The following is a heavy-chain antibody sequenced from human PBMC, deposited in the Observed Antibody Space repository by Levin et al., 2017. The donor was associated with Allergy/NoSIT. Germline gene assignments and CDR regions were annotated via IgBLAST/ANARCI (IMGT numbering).Heavy chain of an antibody. CDR1: GYTFTSYY. Sequence: ASVKVSCKASGYTFTSYYMHWVRQAPGQGLEWMGIINPSGGSTSYAQKFQGRVTMTRDTSTSTVYMELSSLRSEDTAVYYCARVNGLGVVTASPYFDYWGQGTLVTVSS. V-gene: IGHV1-46*01. D-gene: IGHD2-21*02. J-gene: IGHJ4*02. CDR2: INPSGGST. CDR3: ARVNGLGVVTASPYFDY.